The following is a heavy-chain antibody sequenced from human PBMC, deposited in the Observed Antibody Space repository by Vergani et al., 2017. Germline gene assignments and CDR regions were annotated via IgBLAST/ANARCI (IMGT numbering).Heavy chain of an antibody. CDR1: GFTFSSYA. V-gene: IGHV3-30*04. Sequence: QVQLVESGGGVVQPGRSLRLSCAASGFTFSSYAMHWVRQAPGTGLEWVAVISYDGSNKYYADSVKGRFTISRDNSKNTLYLQMNSLRAEDTALYYCAKDILPDGYSYAFDYWGQGTLVTVSS. CDR3: AKDILPDGYSYAFDY. D-gene: IGHD5-18*01. J-gene: IGHJ4*02. CDR2: ISYDGSNK.